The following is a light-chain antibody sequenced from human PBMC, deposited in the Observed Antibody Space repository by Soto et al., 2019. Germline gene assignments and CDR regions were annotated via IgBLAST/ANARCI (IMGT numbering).Light chain of an antibody. Sequence: EIVLAQSAGKLSLSPGARATLSNRASQSVGGRFFAWYQQKPGQAPRLLIYGASTRATGIPGRFSGSGSGTDFTLTISSLQSEAFALYYWQHYNNWLWTFGQGTKVDIK. CDR2: GAS. CDR3: QHYNNWLWT. CDR1: QSVGGRF. J-gene: IGKJ1*01. V-gene: IGKV3-15*01.